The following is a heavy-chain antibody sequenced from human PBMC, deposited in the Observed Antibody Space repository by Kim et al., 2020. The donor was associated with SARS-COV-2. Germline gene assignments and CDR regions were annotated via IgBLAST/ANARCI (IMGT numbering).Heavy chain of an antibody. CDR3: ARGDPRSPYYYGSGTNRGYSYYGMDV. V-gene: IGHV1-69*02. CDR2: IIPILGIA. Sequence: SVKVSCKASGCTFSSYTISWVRQAPGQGLEWMGRIIPILGIANYAQKFQGRVTITADKSTSTAYMELSSLRSEDTAVYYCARGDPRSPYYYGSGTNRGYSYYGMDVWGQGTTVTVSS. J-gene: IGHJ6*02. D-gene: IGHD3-10*01. CDR1: GCTFSSYT.